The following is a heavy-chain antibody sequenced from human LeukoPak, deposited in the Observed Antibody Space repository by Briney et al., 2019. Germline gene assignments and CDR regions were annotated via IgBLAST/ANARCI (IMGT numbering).Heavy chain of an antibody. J-gene: IGHJ3*02. Sequence: SETLSLTCTVSGDSLSNYFWSWIRQSPGKGLEWIGYVYSDGSTKYKTSLKSRVTIPVDTSKNQFSLKLSSVTAADTAVYYCARASDSSGSYSGGHIWGQGTMVTVSS. CDR2: VYSDGST. V-gene: IGHV4-59*01. D-gene: IGHD6-19*01. CDR1: GDSLSNYF. CDR3: ARASDSSGSYSGGHI.